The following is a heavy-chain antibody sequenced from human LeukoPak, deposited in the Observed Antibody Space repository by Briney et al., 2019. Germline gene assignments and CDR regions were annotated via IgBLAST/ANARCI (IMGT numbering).Heavy chain of an antibody. CDR3: ARDIPYYYDSSGFDAFDI. V-gene: IGHV4-4*07. CDR2: IYSSGST. Sequence: PSEALSLTCTVPVGSISSYYWTWIRQPAGKGLEWIGRIYSSGSTNYNPSLKSRVTMAVDTSKNQFSLKLSSVTAADTAVYYCARDIPYYYDSSGFDAFDIWGQGTMVTVSS. D-gene: IGHD3-22*01. CDR1: VGSISSYY. J-gene: IGHJ3*02.